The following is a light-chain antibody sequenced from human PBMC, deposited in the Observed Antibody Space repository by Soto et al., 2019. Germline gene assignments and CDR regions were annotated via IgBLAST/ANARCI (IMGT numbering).Light chain of an antibody. V-gene: IGKV3-20*01. CDR2: GTS. CDR1: QSVSSN. Sequence: EIVFTQSPATLSLSPVERATLSCRASQSVSSNLAWYQQKPGQAPRVLIYGTSSRATGIPDRFSGSGSGTDLTLTISRLEPEDFAVYYCQQYTTSSWTFGQGTKVDIK. CDR3: QQYTTSSWT. J-gene: IGKJ1*01.